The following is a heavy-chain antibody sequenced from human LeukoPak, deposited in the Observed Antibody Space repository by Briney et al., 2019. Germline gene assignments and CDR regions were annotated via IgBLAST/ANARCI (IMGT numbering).Heavy chain of an antibody. D-gene: IGHD5-18*01. Sequence: ASVKVSCKASGYTFTSYGISWVRQAPGQGLEWMGWISPYSGNTNYAVKLQGRVTMTTDTSTSTAYMELRSLRSDDTAVYYCARGDTAMVTPYFDYWGQGTLVTVSS. J-gene: IGHJ4*02. CDR1: GYTFTSYG. V-gene: IGHV1-18*01. CDR2: ISPYSGNT. CDR3: ARGDTAMVTPYFDY.